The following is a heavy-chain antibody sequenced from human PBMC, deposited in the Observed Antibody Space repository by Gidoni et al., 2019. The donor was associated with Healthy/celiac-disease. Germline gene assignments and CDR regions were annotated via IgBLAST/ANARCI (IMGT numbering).Heavy chain of an antibody. CDR2: MNPNSGNT. CDR1: GYTFTSYD. J-gene: IGHJ5*02. CDR3: ARETGTSPGSWFDP. V-gene: IGHV1-8*01. D-gene: IGHD1-1*01. Sequence: QVQLVQSGAEVKKPGASVKVSCKASGYTFTSYDIKWVRQATGQGLEWMGWMNPNSGNTGYAQKFQGRVTMTRNTSISTAYMELSSLRSEDTAVYYCARETGTSPGSWFDPWGQGTLVTVSS.